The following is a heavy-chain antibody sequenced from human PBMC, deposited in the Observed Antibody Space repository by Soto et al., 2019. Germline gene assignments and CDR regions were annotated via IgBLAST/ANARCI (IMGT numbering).Heavy chain of an antibody. V-gene: IGHV3-23*04. CDR1: KFTFSAYA. CDR3: TRDPNGDHIGAFDF. CDR2: ISGSGGGT. D-gene: IGHD4-17*01. J-gene: IGHJ3*01. Sequence: EVQVVESGGGLVQPGGSLRLSCATSKFTFSAYAMTWVRQAPGEGLEWVSSISGSGGGTSYADSVKGRFSISRDNSNNTLYLRMNSLRVEDTAVYYCTRDPNGDHIGAFDFWGQGIVVTVSS.